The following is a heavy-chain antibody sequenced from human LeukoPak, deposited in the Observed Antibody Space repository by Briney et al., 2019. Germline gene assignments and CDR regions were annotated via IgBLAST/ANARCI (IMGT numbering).Heavy chain of an antibody. D-gene: IGHD3-22*01. Sequence: GGSLRLSCAASGFTFSSYVMNWVRQAPGKGLEWVANIKEDGSQKYYVDSVKGRFTISRDNTKNSLYLQMNSLRVEDTAVYYCAREESDYYDSSGYYQDYWGQGTLVTVSS. V-gene: IGHV3-7*01. CDR1: GFTFSSYV. CDR2: IKEDGSQK. J-gene: IGHJ4*02. CDR3: AREESDYYDSSGYYQDY.